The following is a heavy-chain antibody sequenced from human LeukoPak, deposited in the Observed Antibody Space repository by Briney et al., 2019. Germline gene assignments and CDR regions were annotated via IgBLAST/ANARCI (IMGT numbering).Heavy chain of an antibody. Sequence: GGSLRLSCAASGFTFSSYSMNWVRQAPGKGLEWVSYISSSSSTIYYADSVKGRFTISRDNSKNTLYLQMNSLRAEDTAVYYCAKRSVLEWLLYAPLCDYWGQGTLVTVSS. V-gene: IGHV3-48*01. D-gene: IGHD3-3*01. CDR2: ISSSSSTI. J-gene: IGHJ4*02. CDR3: AKRSVLEWLLYAPLCDY. CDR1: GFTFSSYS.